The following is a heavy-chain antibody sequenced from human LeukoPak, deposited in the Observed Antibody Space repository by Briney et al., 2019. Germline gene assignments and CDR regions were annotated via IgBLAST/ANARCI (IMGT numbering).Heavy chain of an antibody. Sequence: GGSLRLSCTASGFAFTSHSMSWVRHSPGRGLEWVSAISGSGAYTYYADSVKGRFTVSRDNSKNMLYLQMNSLRAEDTAVYYCAELGITMIGGVWGKGTTVTISS. CDR1: GFAFTSHS. J-gene: IGHJ6*04. D-gene: IGHD3-10*02. CDR2: ISGSGAYT. CDR3: AELGITMIGGV. V-gene: IGHV3-23*01.